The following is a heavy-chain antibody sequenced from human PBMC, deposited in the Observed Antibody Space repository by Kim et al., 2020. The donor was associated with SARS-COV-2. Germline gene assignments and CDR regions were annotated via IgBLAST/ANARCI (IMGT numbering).Heavy chain of an antibody. D-gene: IGHD2-2*01. Sequence: GGSLRLSCAASGFTFSNYDMHWVRQAPGKGLEWVSSIGPLSDTFYPDSVKGRFTISRENAKNSLCLQMNSLRAEDTAMYYCARGPTRCWDKNWFDPWGLGTLVTVSS. CDR3: ARGPTRCWDKNWFDP. J-gene: IGHJ5*02. CDR2: IGPLSDT. V-gene: IGHV3-13*01. CDR1: GFTFSNYD.